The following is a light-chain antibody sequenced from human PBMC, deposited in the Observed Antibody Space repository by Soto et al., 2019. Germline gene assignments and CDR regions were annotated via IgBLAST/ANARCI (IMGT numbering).Light chain of an antibody. CDR3: ATWDDSLNGYV. CDR2: ANN. CDR1: SSNIGSNT. Sequence: QSVLTQPPSASGTPGQRVTISCSGSSSNIGSNTVNWFQQFPGTAPKLLIYANNQRPSGVPDRFSASKSGTSASLALGGLQSEEEADYYCATWDDSLNGYVFGTGTKLTVL. V-gene: IGLV1-44*01. J-gene: IGLJ1*01.